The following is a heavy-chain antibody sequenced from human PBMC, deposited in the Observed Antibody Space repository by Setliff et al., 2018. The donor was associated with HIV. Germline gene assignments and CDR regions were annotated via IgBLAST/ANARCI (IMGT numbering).Heavy chain of an antibody. CDR3: AREGATTAGFDI. D-gene: IGHD6-19*01. CDR2: INYDRITT. V-gene: IGHV3-74*01. J-gene: IGHJ3*02. CDR1: GFTFTNYW. Sequence: PGGSLRLSCGASGFTFTNYWMHWNRQVPGKGLVWVSRINYDRITTNYADFVQGRFTISRDNAKNTVCLQMNSLRVDDTAIYYCAREGATTAGFDIWGRGTMVTVSS.